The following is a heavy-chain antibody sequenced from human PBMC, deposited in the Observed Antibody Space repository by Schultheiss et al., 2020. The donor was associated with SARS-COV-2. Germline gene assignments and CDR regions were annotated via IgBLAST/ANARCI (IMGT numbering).Heavy chain of an antibody. Sequence: SETLSLTCAVYGGSFSGYYWSWIRQPPGKGLEWIGEINHRGSTNYNPSLKSRVTISVDTSKNQFSLKLSSVTAADTAVYYCARGGTVVVAATPAWFDPWGQGTLVTVAS. V-gene: IGHV4-34*01. D-gene: IGHD2-15*01. CDR2: INHRGST. CDR3: ARGGTVVVAATPAWFDP. CDR1: GGSFSGYY. J-gene: IGHJ5*02.